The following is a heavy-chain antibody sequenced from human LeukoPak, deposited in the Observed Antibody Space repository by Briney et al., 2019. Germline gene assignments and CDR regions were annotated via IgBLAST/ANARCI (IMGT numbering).Heavy chain of an antibody. CDR3: ARDGRGLGNYFDY. V-gene: IGHV3-48*01. Sequence: GGSLRLSCAASGFTFSSYSMNWVRQAPGKGLEWVSSISSSSGTIYYADSVKGRFTISRDNAKNSLYLQMNSLRAEDTAVYYCARDGRGLGNYFDYWGQGTLVTVSS. CDR2: ISSSSGTI. J-gene: IGHJ4*02. CDR1: GFTFSSYS. D-gene: IGHD3-10*01.